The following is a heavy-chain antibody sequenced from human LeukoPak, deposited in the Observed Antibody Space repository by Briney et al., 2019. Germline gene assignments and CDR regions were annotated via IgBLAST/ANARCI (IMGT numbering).Heavy chain of an antibody. CDR2: INAGNGNT. CDR3: ARRRVLHSGTYDY. D-gene: IGHD1-26*01. Sequence: WASVTVSCKASGYTFTSYAMHWVRQARGQRLEWMGWINAGNGNTKYTQGFQGRVNITRDTSASTAYMELSSLRSEDMAVYYCARRRVLHSGTYDYWGQGTLVTVSS. J-gene: IGHJ4*02. V-gene: IGHV1-3*03. CDR1: GYTFTSYA.